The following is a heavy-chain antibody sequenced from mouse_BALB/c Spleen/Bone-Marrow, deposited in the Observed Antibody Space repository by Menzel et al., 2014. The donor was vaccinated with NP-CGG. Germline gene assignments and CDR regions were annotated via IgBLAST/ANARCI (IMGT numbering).Heavy chain of an antibody. CDR3: ARYYYRTMGY. J-gene: IGHJ4*01. Sequence: EVQLQQSGAELVKPGASVKLSCTASGFNIXDTYMHWVKQRPERGLEWIGRIDPANGNTKYDPKFQGRATVTADTSSSTACLQLSSLTSEDTAVYYCARYYYRTMGYWGQGTSVTVSS. V-gene: IGHV14-3*02. D-gene: IGHD1-1*01. CDR1: GFNIXDTY. CDR2: IDPANGNT.